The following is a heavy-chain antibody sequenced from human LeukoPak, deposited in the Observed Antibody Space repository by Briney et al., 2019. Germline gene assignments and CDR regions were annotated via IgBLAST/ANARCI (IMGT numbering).Heavy chain of an antibody. CDR1: GYTFTSYG. Sequence: GASVKVSCKASGYTFTSYGISWVRQAPGQGLEWMGWISAYNGNTNYAQKLQGRVTMTTDTSTGTAYMELRSLRSDDTAVYYCARYRPPTVVRGFDAFDIWGQGTMVTVSS. J-gene: IGHJ3*02. CDR2: ISAYNGNT. CDR3: ARYRPPTVVRGFDAFDI. V-gene: IGHV1-18*01. D-gene: IGHD4-23*01.